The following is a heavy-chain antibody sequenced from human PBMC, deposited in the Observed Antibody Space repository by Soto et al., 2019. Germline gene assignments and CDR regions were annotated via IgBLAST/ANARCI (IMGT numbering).Heavy chain of an antibody. D-gene: IGHD6-13*01. V-gene: IGHV3-74*01. CDR2: INSDGSST. Sequence: GGSLRLSCVVSGFSFGSSWMHWVRQAPGKGLVWVSRINSDGSSTNYADSVKGRFTTSRDNAKNMLYLQMNSLRAEDTAVYYCARDIAAAATGLDYWGQGTLVTVSS. CDR1: GFSFGSSW. CDR3: ARDIAAAATGLDY. J-gene: IGHJ4*02.